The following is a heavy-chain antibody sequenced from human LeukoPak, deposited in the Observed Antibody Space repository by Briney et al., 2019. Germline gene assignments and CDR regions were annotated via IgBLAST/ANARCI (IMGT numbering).Heavy chain of an antibody. V-gene: IGHV3-21*01. CDR3: ARGITMSRGLLILYFDS. CDR1: GFTFSSYA. D-gene: IGHD3-10*01. J-gene: IGHJ4*02. CDR2: ISGSSSYI. Sequence: GGSLRLSCAPSGFTFSSYAVNWVRQAPGKGLEWVSSISGSSSYIYYADSVKGRFTISRDNAKNSLYLEMNSLRVEDTAVYYCARGITMSRGLLILYFDSWGQGTLVTVSS.